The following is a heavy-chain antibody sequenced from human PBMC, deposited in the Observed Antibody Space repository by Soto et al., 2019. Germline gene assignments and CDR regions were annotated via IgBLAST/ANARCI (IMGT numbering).Heavy chain of an antibody. CDR2: IIPIFGTA. V-gene: IGHV1-69*13. D-gene: IGHD3-22*01. Sequence: SVKVSGKASGGTFSSYAISWVRQAPGQGLEWMGGIIPIFGTANYAQKFHGRVTITADESTSTAYMELSSLRSEDTAVYYCARYYYDSSGYLSDFDYWGQGTLVTVSS. CDR3: ARYYYDSSGYLSDFDY. CDR1: GGTFSSYA. J-gene: IGHJ4*02.